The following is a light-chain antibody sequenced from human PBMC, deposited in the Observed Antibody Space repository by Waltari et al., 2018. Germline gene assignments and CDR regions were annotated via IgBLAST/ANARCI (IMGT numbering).Light chain of an antibody. V-gene: IGLV2-8*01. CDR1: SRDVGGYEY. CDR3: TSYAASNTLI. J-gene: IGLJ2*01. CDR2: EVT. Sequence: QSALTQPPSASGSPGQSVTISCTGTSRDVGGYEYVSWYQQHPGKTPKLMILEVTKRPSGVPDRFSGSKSGNTASLTVSGLQPEDEADYYCTSYAASNTLIFGGGTRLTVL.